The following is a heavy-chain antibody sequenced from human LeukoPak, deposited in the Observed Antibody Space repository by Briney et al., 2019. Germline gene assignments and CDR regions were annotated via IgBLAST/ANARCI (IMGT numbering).Heavy chain of an antibody. J-gene: IGHJ5*02. V-gene: IGHV1-69*01. Sequence: SMKVSCKASGGTFSSYAISWVRQAPGQGLEWMGGIIPIFGTANYAQKFQGRVTITADESTSTAYMELSSLRSEDTAVYYCARSRVAGNWFDPWGQGTLVTVSS. CDR3: ARSRVAGNWFDP. D-gene: IGHD6-19*01. CDR2: IIPIFGTA. CDR1: GGTFSSYA.